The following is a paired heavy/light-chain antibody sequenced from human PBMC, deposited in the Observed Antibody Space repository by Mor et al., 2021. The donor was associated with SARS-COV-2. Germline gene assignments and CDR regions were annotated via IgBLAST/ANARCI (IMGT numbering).Light chain of an antibody. CDR2: LGS. CDR1: QSLLYSNGYNY. J-gene: IGKJ2*01. CDR3: MQALQSYT. Sequence: DIVMTQSPLSLPVTPGEPASISCRSSQSLLYSNGYNYLDWYLQKPGQSPQLLIYLGSNRASGVPDRFSGSGSGTDFTLKISRVEAEDVGVYYCMQALQSYTFGQGTKLEIK. V-gene: IGKV2-28*01.
Heavy chain of an antibody. D-gene: IGHD2-21*02. CDR1: GFTFNNYG. J-gene: IGHJ4*02. Sequence: EVQLLESGGGLVQPGGSLRLSCAASGFTFNNYGMSWVRQAPGKGLEWVSALSGSGENTYYADSVKGRFTISRDNSKNTLYLQMNSLRAEDTAVYYCAKESKSGDYWEYIHYWGQGTLVTVSS. CDR3: AKESKSGDYWEYIHY. V-gene: IGHV3-23*01. CDR2: LSGSGENT.